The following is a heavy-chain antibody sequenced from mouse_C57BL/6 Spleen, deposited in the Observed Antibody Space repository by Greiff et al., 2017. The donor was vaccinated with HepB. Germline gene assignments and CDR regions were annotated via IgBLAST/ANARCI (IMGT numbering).Heavy chain of an antibody. CDR1: GYSITSGYY. CDR2: ISYDGSN. V-gene: IGHV3-6*01. D-gene: IGHD2-3*01. Sequence: EVKLMESGPGLVKPSQSLSLTCSVTGYSITSGYYWNWIRQFPGNKLEWMGYISYDGSNNYNPSLKNRISITRDTSKNQFFLKLNSVTTEDTATYYCARLLQRAMDYWGQGTSVTVSS. J-gene: IGHJ4*01. CDR3: ARLLQRAMDY.